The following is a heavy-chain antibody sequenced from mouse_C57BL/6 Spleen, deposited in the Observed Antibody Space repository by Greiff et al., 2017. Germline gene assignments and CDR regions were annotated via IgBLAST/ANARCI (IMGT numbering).Heavy chain of an antibody. V-gene: IGHV1-59*01. Sequence: QVQLKQPGAELVRPGTSVKLSCKASGYTFTSYWMHWVKQRPGQGLEWIGVIDPSDSYTNYNQKFKGKATLTVDTSSSTAYMQLSSLTSEDSAVYYCARCDGYTFAYWGQGTLVTVSA. CDR3: ARCDGYTFAY. CDR1: GYTFTSYW. J-gene: IGHJ3*01. CDR2: IDPSDSYT. D-gene: IGHD2-3*01.